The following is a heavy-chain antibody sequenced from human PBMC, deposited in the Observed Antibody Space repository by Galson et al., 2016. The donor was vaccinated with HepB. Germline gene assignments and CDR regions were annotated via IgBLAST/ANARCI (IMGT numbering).Heavy chain of an antibody. CDR2: IRSKANSYAT. J-gene: IGHJ5*02. V-gene: IGHV3-73*01. D-gene: IGHD5-18*01. CDR3: TRHISRTDTAMVYGFDP. CDR1: GFTFSGSA. Sequence: SLRLSCAASGFTFSGSAMHWVRQASGNGLEWVGRIRSKANSYATAYAASVKGRFTISRDDSKNTAYLQMNSLKTEDTAVYYCTRHISRTDTAMVYGFDPWGQGTLVTVSS.